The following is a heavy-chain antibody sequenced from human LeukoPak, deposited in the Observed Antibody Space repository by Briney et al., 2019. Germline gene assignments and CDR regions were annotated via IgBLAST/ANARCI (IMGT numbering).Heavy chain of an antibody. J-gene: IGHJ3*02. CDR1: GFTFSSYA. D-gene: IGHD6-13*01. CDR2: ITGTT. Sequence: GGSLRLSCAASGFTFSSYAMSWVRQAPGKGLQWVSTITGTTHYADSVRGRFTISRDNSKNILHLQMNSLSTEDTAIYYCAKAFREYGSSTYSSFDIWGQGTMVTVSS. CDR3: AKAFREYGSSTYSSFDI. V-gene: IGHV3-23*01.